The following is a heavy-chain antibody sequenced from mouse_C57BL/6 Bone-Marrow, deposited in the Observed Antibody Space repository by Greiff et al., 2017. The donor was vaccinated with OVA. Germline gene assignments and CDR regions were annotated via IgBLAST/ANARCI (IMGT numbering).Heavy chain of an antibody. CDR3: ARAGDGYYLYWYFDV. V-gene: IGHV3-5*01. Sequence: EVKLVESGPGLVKPSQTVFLTCTVTGISITTGNYRWSWIRQFPGNKLEWIGYIYYSGTITYNPSLTSRTTITRDTPKNQFFLEMNSLTAEDTATYYCARAGDGYYLYWYFDVWGTGTTVTVSS. D-gene: IGHD2-3*01. J-gene: IGHJ1*03. CDR2: IYYSGTI. CDR1: GISITTGNYR.